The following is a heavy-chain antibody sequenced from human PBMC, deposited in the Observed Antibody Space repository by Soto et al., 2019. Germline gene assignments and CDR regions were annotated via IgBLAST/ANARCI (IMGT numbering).Heavy chain of an antibody. J-gene: IGHJ4*02. Sequence: ASVKVSCKASGYTFTDYGISWVRQAPGQGLEWMGWISTYNGNTIYAQKVQGRVTMTTDTSTSTAYVELRSLRSDDTAVYYCAREEGISDWHAFDYWGQGTLVTVSS. CDR1: GYTFTDYG. D-gene: IGHD6-19*01. CDR3: AREEGISDWHAFDY. CDR2: ISTYNGNT. V-gene: IGHV1-18*04.